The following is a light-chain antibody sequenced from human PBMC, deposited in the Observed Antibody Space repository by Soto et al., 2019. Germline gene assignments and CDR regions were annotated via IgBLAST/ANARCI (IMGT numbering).Light chain of an antibody. J-gene: IGLJ1*01. Sequence: QSVLTQSPSASASLGASVKFTCTLSSGHSSYAIAWHQQQPEKGHRYLMKLNSDGSHSKGDGIPDRFSGSSSGAERYLTISSLQSEDEADYYCQTWGTGIHVFGTGTKLTVL. V-gene: IGLV4-69*01. CDR3: QTWGTGIHV. CDR2: LNSDGSH. CDR1: SGHSSYA.